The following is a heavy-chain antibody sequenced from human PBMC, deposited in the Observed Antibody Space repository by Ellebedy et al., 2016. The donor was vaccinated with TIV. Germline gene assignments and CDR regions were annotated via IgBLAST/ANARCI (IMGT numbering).Heavy chain of an antibody. D-gene: IGHD6-13*01. V-gene: IGHV3-11*04. J-gene: IGHJ4*02. Sequence: GESLKISXAASGFDFSDYYMTWVRQAPGKGLEFVSYISSGGSVISYADSVKGRFTISRDNAKNSLYLQMNSLRAEDTAVYYCARDSRSLPYWGQGTLVTVSS. CDR1: GFDFSDYY. CDR3: ARDSRSLPY. CDR2: ISSGGSVI.